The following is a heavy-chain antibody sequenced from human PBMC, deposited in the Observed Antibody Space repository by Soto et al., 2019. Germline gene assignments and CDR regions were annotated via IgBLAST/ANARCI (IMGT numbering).Heavy chain of an antibody. CDR2: ISYDGSNK. CDR3: ARSTTPSRMAAAGTLDY. Sequence: LRLSCAASGFTFSSYAMHWVRQAPGKGLEWVAVISYDGSNKYYADSVKGRFTISRDNSKNTLYLQMNSLRAEDTAVYYCARSTTPSRMAAAGTLDYWGQGTLVTVSS. J-gene: IGHJ4*02. V-gene: IGHV3-30-3*01. D-gene: IGHD6-13*01. CDR1: GFTFSSYA.